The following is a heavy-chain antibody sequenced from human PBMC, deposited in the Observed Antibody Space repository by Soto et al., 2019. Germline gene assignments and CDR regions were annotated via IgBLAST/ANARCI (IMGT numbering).Heavy chain of an antibody. J-gene: IGHJ6*03. V-gene: IGHV3-64*01. CDR1: GFTFSNYK. Sequence: ESGGGLVQPGGSLRLSCAASGFTFSNYKMHWVRQAPGKGLEYVSGISNNGAHTDYAKSVKGRFTISRDNSENTLYLQMGSLRAEDMALYYCARRGYGSRWPNVYMDVWGKGTTVTVSS. CDR3: ARRGYGSRWPNVYMDV. CDR2: ISNNGAHT. D-gene: IGHD6-13*01.